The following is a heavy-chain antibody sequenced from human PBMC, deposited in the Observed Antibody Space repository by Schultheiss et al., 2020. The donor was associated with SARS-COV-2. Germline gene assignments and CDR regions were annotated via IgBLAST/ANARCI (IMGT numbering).Heavy chain of an antibody. CDR3: ARGGNDFWSGPLYYYYYMDV. Sequence: GESLKISCAASGFTFSSYAMHWVRQAPGKGLEWVAVISYDGSNKYYADSVKGRFTISRDNSKNTLYLQMNSLRAEDTAVYYCARGGNDFWSGPLYYYYYMDVWGKGTTVTVSS. J-gene: IGHJ6*03. CDR1: GFTFSSYA. D-gene: IGHD3-3*01. V-gene: IGHV3-30*07. CDR2: ISYDGSNK.